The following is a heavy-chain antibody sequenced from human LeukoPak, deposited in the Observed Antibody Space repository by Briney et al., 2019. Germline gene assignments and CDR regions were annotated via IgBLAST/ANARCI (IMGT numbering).Heavy chain of an antibody. Sequence: GGSLRLSCAASGFTFSDAWMYWVRQAPGKGLEWVGRIKSEVDGGTTDYTAPVKGRFTISRDDSKDTLYLQMKSLKTEYTAVYYCTSDAPYYYGSGSKTDALDLWGQGTRVTVSS. D-gene: IGHD3-10*01. CDR2: IKSEVDGGTT. J-gene: IGHJ3*01. CDR1: GFTFSDAW. V-gene: IGHV3-15*01. CDR3: TSDAPYYYGSGSKTDALDL.